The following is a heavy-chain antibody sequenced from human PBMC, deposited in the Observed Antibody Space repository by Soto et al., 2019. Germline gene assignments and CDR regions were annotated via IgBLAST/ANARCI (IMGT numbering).Heavy chain of an antibody. Sequence: WGSLRLSCAASGFTFNSYSFNWVRQAPGKGLEWVSSISGSSGYIYYADSVRGRFTISRDNAKNSLYLQMNRLRAEDTAVYYCARDDGSSGWADYFDYWGQGTLVTVSS. CDR2: ISGSSGYI. CDR1: GFTFNSYS. D-gene: IGHD6-19*01. CDR3: ARDDGSSGWADYFDY. J-gene: IGHJ4*02. V-gene: IGHV3-21*01.